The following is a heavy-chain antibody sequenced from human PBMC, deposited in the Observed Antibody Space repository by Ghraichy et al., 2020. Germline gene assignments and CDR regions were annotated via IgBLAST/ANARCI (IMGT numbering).Heavy chain of an antibody. V-gene: IGHV3-33*01. J-gene: IGHJ4*02. CDR2: IWYDGSNK. CDR3: WYSNYSTGFDY. D-gene: IGHD4-11*01. Sequence: GGSLRLSCAASGFTFSSYGMHWVRQAPGKGLEWVAVIWYDGSNKYYADSVKGRFTISRDNSKNTLYLQMNSLRAEDTAVYYCWYSNYSTGFDYWGQGTLVTVSS. CDR1: GFTFSSYG.